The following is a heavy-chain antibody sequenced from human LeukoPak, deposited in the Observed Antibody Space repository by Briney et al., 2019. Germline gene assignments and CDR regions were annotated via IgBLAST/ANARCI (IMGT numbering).Heavy chain of an antibody. J-gene: IGHJ4*02. CDR1: GFTFSSYG. CDR2: IWYDGSNK. D-gene: IGHD3-22*01. CDR3: ARDLRRSYYYDSSGYYAFDY. V-gene: IGHV3-33*01. Sequence: GGSLRLSCAASGFTFSSYGMHWVRQAPGKGLEWVAVIWYDGSNKYYADSVKGRFTISRDNSKNTLYLQMNSLRAEDTAVYYCARDLRRSYYYDSSGYYAFDYWGQGTLVTVSS.